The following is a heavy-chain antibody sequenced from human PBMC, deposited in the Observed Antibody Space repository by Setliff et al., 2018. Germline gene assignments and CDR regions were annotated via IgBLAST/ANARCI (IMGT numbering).Heavy chain of an antibody. CDR1: GFTFSSYW. J-gene: IGHJ4*02. V-gene: IGHV3-48*04. CDR3: ARDRITFGGVIVIPFDY. CDR2: ISSSGSTI. Sequence: GGSLRLSCAASGFTFSSYWMHWVRQAPGKGLEWVSYISSSGSTIYYADSVKGRFTISRDNAKNSLYLQMNSLRAEDTAVYYCARDRITFGGVIVIPFDYWGQGTLVTVSS. D-gene: IGHD3-16*02.